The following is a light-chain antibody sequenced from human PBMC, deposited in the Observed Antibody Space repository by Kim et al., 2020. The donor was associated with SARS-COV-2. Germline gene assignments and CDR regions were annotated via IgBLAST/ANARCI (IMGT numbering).Light chain of an antibody. V-gene: IGLV3-25*03. CDR3: QSADSSGTYQV. CDR1: ALPKQY. CDR2: KDS. J-gene: IGLJ2*01. Sequence: SYELTQPPSVSVSPGQTARITCSGDALPKQYAYWYQQKPGQAPVLVIYKDSERPSGIPERFSGSSSGTTVTLTISGVQAEYEADYYCQSADSSGTYQVFGGGTQLTVL.